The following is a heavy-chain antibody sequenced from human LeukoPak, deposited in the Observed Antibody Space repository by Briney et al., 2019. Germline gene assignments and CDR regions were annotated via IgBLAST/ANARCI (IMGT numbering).Heavy chain of an antibody. V-gene: IGHV3-30*02. CDR3: AKDLASSFIFDY. CDR1: GFTFSSYG. J-gene: IGHJ4*02. CDR2: IRYDGSNK. D-gene: IGHD1-26*01. Sequence: PGGSLRLSCAASGFTFSSYGMHWVRQAPGKGLEWVAFIRYDGSNKYYADSVNGRFTISRDNSKSTLYLQMNSLRAEDTAVYYCAKDLASSFIFDYWGQGTLVTVSS.